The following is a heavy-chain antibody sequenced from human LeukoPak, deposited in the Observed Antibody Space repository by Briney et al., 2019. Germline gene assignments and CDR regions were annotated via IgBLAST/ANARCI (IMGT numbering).Heavy chain of an antibody. Sequence: GASVKVSCKASGYTFTSYDISWVRQATGQGLEWMGWMNPNSGNTGYAQKFQGRVTITRNTSISTAYMELSSLRSEDTAVYYCARSDILTGYYNAFFDYWGQGTLVTVSS. CDR2: MNPNSGNT. CDR1: GYTFTSYD. J-gene: IGHJ4*02. V-gene: IGHV1-8*03. CDR3: ARSDILTGYYNAFFDY. D-gene: IGHD3-9*01.